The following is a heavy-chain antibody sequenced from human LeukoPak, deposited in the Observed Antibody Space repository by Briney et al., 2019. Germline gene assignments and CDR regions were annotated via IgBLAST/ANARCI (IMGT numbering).Heavy chain of an antibody. V-gene: IGHV7-4-1*02. Sequence: ASVKVSCKASGYTFNNYAMNWVRQAPGQGLEWVGWINFNTGNPAYAQGFRGRFVFSFDTSVATAYLQINSLKAEDTGIYYCARGPVFRFLEWPLGDFWGQGAMVTVSS. CDR1: GYTFNNYA. J-gene: IGHJ3*01. CDR2: INFNTGNP. D-gene: IGHD3-3*01. CDR3: ARGPVFRFLEWPLGDF.